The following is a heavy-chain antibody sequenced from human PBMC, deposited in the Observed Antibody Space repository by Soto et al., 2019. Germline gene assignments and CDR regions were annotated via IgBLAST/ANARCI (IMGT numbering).Heavy chain of an antibody. J-gene: IGHJ4*02. D-gene: IGHD3-10*01. CDR2: ISYDGSNK. CDR3: ARDASMVRGVIITSYFDY. Sequence: QVQLVESGGGAVQPGRSLRLSCAASGFTFSSYAVHWVRQAPGKGLEWVAVISYDGSNKYYADSVKGRFTISRDNSKNTLYLQMNNLRAEETAVYYCARDASMVRGVIITSYFDYWGQGTLVTVSS. V-gene: IGHV3-30-3*01. CDR1: GFTFSSYA.